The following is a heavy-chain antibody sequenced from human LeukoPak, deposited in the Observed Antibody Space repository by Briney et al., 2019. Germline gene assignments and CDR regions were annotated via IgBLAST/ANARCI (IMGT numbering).Heavy chain of an antibody. CDR1: GGTFSSYA. CDR3: ARAYSGWSTDYYYYYMDV. J-gene: IGHJ6*03. V-gene: IGHV1-69*13. Sequence: SVKVSCTASGGTFSSYAISWVRQAPGQGLEWMGGIIPIFGTANYAQKFQGRVTITADESTSTAYMELSSLRSEDTAVYYCARAYSGWSTDYYYYYMDVWGKGTTVTISS. CDR2: IIPIFGTA. D-gene: IGHD6-19*01.